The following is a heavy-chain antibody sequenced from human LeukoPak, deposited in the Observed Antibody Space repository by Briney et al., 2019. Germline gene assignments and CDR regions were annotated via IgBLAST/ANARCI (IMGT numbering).Heavy chain of an antibody. Sequence: ASVKVSCKASGYTFTSYGISWVRQAPGRGLEWMGWISAYNGNTNYAQKLQGRVTMTTDTSTSTAYMELRSLRSDDTAVYYCARDSPPPYYDFWSGYYSYYYYGMDVWGQGTTVTVSS. CDR3: ARDSPPPYYDFWSGYYSYYYYGMDV. CDR2: ISAYNGNT. D-gene: IGHD3-3*01. J-gene: IGHJ6*02. V-gene: IGHV1-18*01. CDR1: GYTFTSYG.